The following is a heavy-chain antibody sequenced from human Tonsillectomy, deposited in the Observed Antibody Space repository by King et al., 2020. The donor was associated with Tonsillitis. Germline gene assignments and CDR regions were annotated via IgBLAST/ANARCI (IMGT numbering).Heavy chain of an antibody. Sequence: VQLVESGGGVVQPGRSLRLSCVASGFTFSNYAMHWVRQAPGKGLEWVASISYDGSEEYYTDSVKGRFTISRDNSKNKMYVQMNSLGSEDTAVYYCAPDLMSGDWNDPLGYFDYWGQGTLVTVSS. CDR1: GFTFSNYA. CDR3: APDLMSGDWNDPLGYFDY. CDR2: ISYDGSEE. D-gene: IGHD1-1*01. J-gene: IGHJ4*02. V-gene: IGHV3-30*04.